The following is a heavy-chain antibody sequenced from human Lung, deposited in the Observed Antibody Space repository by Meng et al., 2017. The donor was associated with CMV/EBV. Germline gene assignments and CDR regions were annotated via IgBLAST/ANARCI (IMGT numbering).Heavy chain of an antibody. Sequence: SETXSLXCTVSGGSISNGGYYWSWIRQHPGKGLEWIGYIYYSGSTYYNPSLKSRVTISVDTSKNQFSLKLRSVTAADTAVYYCARHVRYRFDYWGQGALVTVSS. V-gene: IGHV4-31*03. CDR3: ARHVRYRFDY. CDR2: IYYSGST. D-gene: IGHD4-11*01. J-gene: IGHJ4*02. CDR1: GGSISNGGYY.